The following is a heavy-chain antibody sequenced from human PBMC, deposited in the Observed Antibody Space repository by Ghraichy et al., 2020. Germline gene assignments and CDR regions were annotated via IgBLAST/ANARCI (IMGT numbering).Heavy chain of an antibody. CDR1: GDSISSGSYF. D-gene: IGHD2-21*02. J-gene: IGHJ6*04. Sequence: SETLSLTCTISGDSISSGSYFWSWIRQPAGKTLEWIGRVYHSGSTNYNPSLQSRVTISVETSINQFSLRLTSVTAADTAVYYCSRRSRIVVPAEINSFYCMDVGGKGTTI. V-gene: IGHV4-61*02. CDR2: VYHSGST. CDR3: SRRSRIVVPAEINSFYCMDV.